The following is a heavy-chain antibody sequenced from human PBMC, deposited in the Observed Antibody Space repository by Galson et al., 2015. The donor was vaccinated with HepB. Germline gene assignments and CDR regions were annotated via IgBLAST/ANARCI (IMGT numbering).Heavy chain of an antibody. CDR1: GYTFTSYY. D-gene: IGHD4-17*01. J-gene: IGHJ6*02. Sequence: SVKVSCKASGYTFTSYYMHWVRQAPGQGLEWMGIINPSGGSTSYAQKLQGRVTMTRDTSTSTVYMELSSLRSEDTAVYYCARVRDYGDYERYCGMDVWGQGTTVTVSS. CDR2: INPSGGST. CDR3: ARVRDYGDYERYCGMDV. V-gene: IGHV1-46*01.